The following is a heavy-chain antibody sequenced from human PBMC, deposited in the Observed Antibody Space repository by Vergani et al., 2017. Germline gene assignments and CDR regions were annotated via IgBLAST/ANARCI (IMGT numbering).Heavy chain of an antibody. Sequence: QVQLQESGPGLVKPSQTLSLTCTVSGGSVSSGGYYWTWIRQHPRQGLEWIGYIYYSGSTYYNPSLKSRVTISIDTSKNQFSLRLRSVTAADTAVYYCVRGHIYYDSSAFDIWGQGTVVTASS. CDR1: GGSVSSGGYY. D-gene: IGHD3-22*01. V-gene: IGHV4-31*03. CDR2: IYYSGST. J-gene: IGHJ3*02. CDR3: VRGHIYYDSSAFDI.